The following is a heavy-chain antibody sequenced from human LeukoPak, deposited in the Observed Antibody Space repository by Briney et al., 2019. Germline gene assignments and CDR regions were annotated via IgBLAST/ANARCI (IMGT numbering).Heavy chain of an antibody. CDR1: GGTFSSYA. CDR2: IIPIFGTA. J-gene: IGHJ1*01. Sequence: VASVKVSCKASGGTFSSYAISWVRQAPGQGLEWMGRIIPIFGTANYAQKFQSRVTITADKSTSTAYMELSSLRSEDTAVYYCARDYYYDSSGYYGQHWGQGTLVTVSS. CDR3: ARDYYYDSSGYYGQH. V-gene: IGHV1-69*06. D-gene: IGHD3-22*01.